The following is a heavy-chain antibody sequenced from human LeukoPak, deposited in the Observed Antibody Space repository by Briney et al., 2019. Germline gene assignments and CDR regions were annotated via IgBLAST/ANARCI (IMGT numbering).Heavy chain of an antibody. CDR1: GGSISSYY. V-gene: IGHV4-59*01. Sequence: PSETLSLTCTVSGGSISSYYWSWIRQPPGKGLEWIGYIYYSGSTNYNPSLKSRVTISVDTSKNQLSLKLSSVTAADTAVYYCARGTYYYDSSGYYYGGAFDYWGQGTLVTVSS. CDR3: ARGTYYYDSSGYYYGGAFDY. D-gene: IGHD3-22*01. CDR2: IYYSGST. J-gene: IGHJ4*02.